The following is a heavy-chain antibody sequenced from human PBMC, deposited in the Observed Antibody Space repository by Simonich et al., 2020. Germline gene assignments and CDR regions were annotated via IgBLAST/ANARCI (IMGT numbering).Heavy chain of an antibody. CDR1: GFTFSSYW. J-gene: IGHJ6*03. CDR3: ARDGLGTAYYYYMDV. CDR2: IKQDGSEK. V-gene: IGHV3-7*01. D-gene: IGHD7-27*01. Sequence: EVQLVESGGGLVQPGGSLRLSCAASGFTFSSYWMGWVRQAPGKGLEWVANIKQDGSEKYYVDSVKGRFTISRDNAKNSRYLQMNSLRAEDTAVYYCARDGLGTAYYYYMDVWGKGTTVTVSS.